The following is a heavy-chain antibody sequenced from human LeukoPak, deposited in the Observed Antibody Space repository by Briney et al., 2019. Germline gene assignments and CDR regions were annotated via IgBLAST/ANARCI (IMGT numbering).Heavy chain of an antibody. CDR1: GGSISGYY. V-gene: IGHV4-59*08. J-gene: IGHJ3*02. CDR3: ARHRQYDADAFDI. D-gene: IGHD2/OR15-2a*01. Sequence: SETLSLTCTVSGGSISGYYWSWIRQPPGKGLEWIGYIYYSGSTKYNPSLKSRVTISGDTSKNQFSVRLSPVTAADTAVYLCARHRQYDADAFDIWGQGTMVTVSS. CDR2: IYYSGST.